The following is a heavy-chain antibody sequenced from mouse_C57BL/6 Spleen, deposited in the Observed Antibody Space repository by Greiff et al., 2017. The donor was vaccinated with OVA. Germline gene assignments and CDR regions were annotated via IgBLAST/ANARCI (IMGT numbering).Heavy chain of an antibody. CDR2: INYDGSST. D-gene: IGHD2-5*01. V-gene: IGHV5-16*01. CDR3: AREGGSNFYWYFDV. CDR1: GFTFSDYY. Sequence: EVHLVESEGGLVQPGRSMKLSCTASGFTFSDYYMAWVRQVPEKGLEWVANINYDGSSTYYLDSLKSRFIISRDNAKNILYLQMSSLKSEDTATYYCAREGGSNFYWYFDVWGTGTTVTVSS. J-gene: IGHJ1*03.